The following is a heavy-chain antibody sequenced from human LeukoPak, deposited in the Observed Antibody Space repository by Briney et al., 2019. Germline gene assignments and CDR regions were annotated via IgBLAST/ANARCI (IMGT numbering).Heavy chain of an antibody. V-gene: IGHV3-30-3*01. CDR2: ISYDGSNK. CDR1: GFTFSSYA. D-gene: IGHD4-17*01. CDR3: AREEYG. J-gene: IGHJ4*02. Sequence: GGSLRLSCAASGFTFSSYAMHWVRQAPGKGLEWAAVISYDGSNKYYADSVKGRFTISRDNSKNTLYLQMNSLRAEDTAVYYCAREEYGGGQGTLVTVSS.